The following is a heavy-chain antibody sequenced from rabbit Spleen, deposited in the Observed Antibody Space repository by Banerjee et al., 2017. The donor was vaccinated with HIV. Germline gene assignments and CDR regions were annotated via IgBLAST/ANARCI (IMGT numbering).Heavy chain of an antibody. CDR1: GFDFSSYG. Sequence: QEQLEESGGGLVQPGGSLKLSCKASGFDFSSYGVSWVRQAPGKGLEWIGYIDLLFGTTYYANWVNGRFTISSHNAQNTLYLQLNSLTAADTATYFCARDAGGDPDFNLWGPGTLVTVS. CDR3: ARDAGGDPDFNL. CDR2: IDLLFGTT. D-gene: IGHD4-2*01. V-gene: IGHV1S47*01. J-gene: IGHJ4*01.